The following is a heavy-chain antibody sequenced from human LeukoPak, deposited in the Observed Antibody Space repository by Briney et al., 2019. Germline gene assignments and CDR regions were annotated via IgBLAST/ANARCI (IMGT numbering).Heavy chain of an antibody. CDR2: INPEGSQT. CDR3: AARTDRGYNF. D-gene: IGHD5-24*01. J-gene: IGHJ4*02. CDR1: GFSFRSSW. V-gene: IGHV3-7*01. Sequence: GESLKISCAASGFSFRSSWMNWVRQAPGKGLQWVANINPEGSQTRFVDSVMGRFTMSKDNVKNSLYLQMNSLRVEDTAVFYCAARTDRGYNFWGQGTVVTVSS.